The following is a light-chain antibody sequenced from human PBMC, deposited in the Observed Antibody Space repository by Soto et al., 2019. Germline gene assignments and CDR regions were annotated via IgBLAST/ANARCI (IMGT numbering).Light chain of an antibody. Sequence: DIQLTQSPSSLSASVGDKVTITWRASQSIRSYLNWVQQKPGKAPKLLIYDASSLQTGVPSRFSGSGSGTDFSHTISSLQPDDFATYYCQQRYSTPPWTFGQGTKVEIK. CDR1: QSIRSY. CDR3: QQRYSTPPWT. CDR2: DAS. J-gene: IGKJ1*01. V-gene: IGKV1-39*01.